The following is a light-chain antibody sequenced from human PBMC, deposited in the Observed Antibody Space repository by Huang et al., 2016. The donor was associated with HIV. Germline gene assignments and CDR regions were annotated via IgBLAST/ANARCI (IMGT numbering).Light chain of an antibody. J-gene: IGKJ1*01. CDR2: VGS. CDR3: MQGLQSWT. V-gene: IGKV2-28*01. CDR1: QSLLHSNGHNY. Sequence: SITCRSRQSLLHSNGHNYLDWYRQKPGQSPQLLIYVGSTRASGVPERFSGSGSGTDFTLKINRVEADDVGVYYCMQGLQSWTFGQGTKVEI.